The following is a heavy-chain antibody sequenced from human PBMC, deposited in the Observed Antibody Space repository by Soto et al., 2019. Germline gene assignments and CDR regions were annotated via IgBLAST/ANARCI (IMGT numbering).Heavy chain of an antibody. CDR3: ARRPYGSGHYYYYGMDV. V-gene: IGHV1-2*04. CDR2: VNPNSGGT. D-gene: IGHD3-10*01. J-gene: IGHJ6*02. Sequence: ASVKVSCKASGYTFTDYYIHWVRQAPGQGLEWMGWVNPNSGGTNYAQKFQGWVTMTRDTSISTAYLQWSSLKASDTAMYYCARRPYGSGHYYYYGMDVWGQGTTVTVSS. CDR1: GYTFTDYY.